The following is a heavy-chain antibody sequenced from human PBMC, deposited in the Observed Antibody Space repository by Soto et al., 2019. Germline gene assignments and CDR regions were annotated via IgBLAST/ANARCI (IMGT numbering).Heavy chain of an antibody. CDR1: GFTFSSYA. V-gene: IGHV3-23*01. D-gene: IGHD3-22*01. Sequence: GGSLRLSCAASGFTFSSYAMSWVRQAPGKGLEWVSAISGSGGSTYYADSVKGRFTISRDNSKNTLYLQMNSLRAEDTAVYYCAKDRGYYDSSGYYWDGPVDYWGQGTLXXVSS. J-gene: IGHJ4*02. CDR2: ISGSGGST. CDR3: AKDRGYYDSSGYYWDGPVDY.